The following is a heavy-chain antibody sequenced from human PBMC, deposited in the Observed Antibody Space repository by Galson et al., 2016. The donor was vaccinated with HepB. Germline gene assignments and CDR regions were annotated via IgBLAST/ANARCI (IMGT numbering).Heavy chain of an antibody. V-gene: IGHV2-5*02. D-gene: IGHD2-8*01. CDR1: GFSLRTEREG. CDR3: ARRGVDGYCTNGDRAVRCTGSFDV. Sequence: PALVKPTQTLTLTSTFSGFSLRTEREGVGWIRHSPGKAPALLAPAYWDNDTRYTYSLKSILSLHKDTARTQVVLTMTNWDPVDTGTYYCARRGVDGYCTNGDRAVRCTGSFDVWGQGTTVTVSS. CDR2: AYWDNDT. J-gene: IGHJ3*01.